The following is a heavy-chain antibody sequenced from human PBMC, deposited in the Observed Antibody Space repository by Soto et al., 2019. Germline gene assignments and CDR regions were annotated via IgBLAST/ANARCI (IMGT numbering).Heavy chain of an antibody. J-gene: IGHJ5*02. Sequence: GASVKVSCKASGGTFSSYAISWVRQAPGQGLEWMGGIIPIFGTANYAQKFQGRVTITADESTSTAYMELSSLRSEDTAVYYCARARRGIVGATFWFDPWGQGTLVTVSS. CDR2: IIPIFGTA. CDR1: GGTFSSYA. D-gene: IGHD1-26*01. CDR3: ARARRGIVGATFWFDP. V-gene: IGHV1-69*13.